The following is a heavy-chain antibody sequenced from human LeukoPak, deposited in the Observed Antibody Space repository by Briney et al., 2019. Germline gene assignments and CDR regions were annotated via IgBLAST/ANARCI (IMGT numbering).Heavy chain of an antibody. J-gene: IGHJ4*02. CDR3: AREGGSDYYFDY. D-gene: IGHD3-3*01. Sequence: GESLKISCKGSGYSFTSYWIGWVRQMPGKGLEWLGLIYPGDSDIRYSPSFQGQVTMSADKSMNTAYLQWSSLKAPDTGIFYCAREGGSDYYFDYWGQGTLVTVSS. CDR2: IYPGDSDI. V-gene: IGHV5-51*01. CDR1: GYSFTSYW.